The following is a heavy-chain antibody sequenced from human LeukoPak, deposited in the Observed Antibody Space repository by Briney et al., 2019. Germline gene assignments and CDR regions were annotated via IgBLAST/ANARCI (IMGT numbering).Heavy chain of an antibody. J-gene: IGHJ4*02. D-gene: IGHD3-22*01. Sequence: SETLSLTCSVSGYSISSAYYWGWIRPPAGKGLEWIGRIHTSGSTNYSPSLKSRVTMSVDTSKNQFSLKLSSVTAADTAVYYCARDRYYYDSSARYFDYWGQGTLVTVSS. CDR1: GYSISSAYY. V-gene: IGHV4-4*07. CDR2: IHTSGST. CDR3: ARDRYYYDSSARYFDY.